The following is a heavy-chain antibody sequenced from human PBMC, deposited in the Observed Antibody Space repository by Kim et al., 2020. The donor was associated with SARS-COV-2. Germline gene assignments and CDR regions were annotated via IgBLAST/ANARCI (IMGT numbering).Heavy chain of an antibody. J-gene: IGHJ6*02. CDR3: ARAGYSFGSYYFAVDV. V-gene: IGHV3-74*01. CDR2: IKSDGSST. D-gene: IGHD5-18*01. CDR1: GFTFSSYW. Sequence: GGSLRLSCAASGFTFSSYWMHWVLQAPGKGLVWVSRIKSDGSSTSNADSVKGRFTISRDNAKNTLYLQMNSLGAEDTAVYYCARAGYSFGSYYFAVDVWGQGTTVTVSS.